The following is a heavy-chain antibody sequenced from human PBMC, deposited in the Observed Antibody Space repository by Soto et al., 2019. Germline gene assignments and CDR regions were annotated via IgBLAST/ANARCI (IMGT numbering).Heavy chain of an antibody. CDR1: GFTFSDYA. CDR3: AKGGRQWLVTSDFNY. J-gene: IGHJ4*02. CDR2: VSHDGRNT. V-gene: IGHV3-30*18. Sequence: VQLVESGGGVVQPGRSLRLSCAASGFTFSDYAMHWVRQAPGKGLEWVAVVSHDGRNTHYADSVKGRFTTSRDSSQTTVSLEMTSLRAEDTAVYSCAKGGRQWLVTSDFNYWGQGALVTVSS. D-gene: IGHD6-19*01.